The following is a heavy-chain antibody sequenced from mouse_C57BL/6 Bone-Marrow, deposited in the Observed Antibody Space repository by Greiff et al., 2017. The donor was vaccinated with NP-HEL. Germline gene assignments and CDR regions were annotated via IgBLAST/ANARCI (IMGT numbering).Heavy chain of an antibody. V-gene: IGHV1-81*01. J-gene: IGHJ1*03. CDR3: ARYYYYGSYWYFDV. CDR1: GYTFTSYG. CDR2: IYPRSGNT. Sequence: QVQLQQSGAELARPGASVKLSCKASGYTFTSYGISWVKQRTGQGLEWIGEIYPRSGNTYYNEKFKGKATLTADNSSSTAYMELRSLTSEDSAVYFCARYYYYGSYWYFDVWGTGTTVTVSS. D-gene: IGHD1-1*01.